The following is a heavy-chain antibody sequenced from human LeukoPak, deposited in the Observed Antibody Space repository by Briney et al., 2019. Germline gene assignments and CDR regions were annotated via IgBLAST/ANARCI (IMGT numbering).Heavy chain of an antibody. D-gene: IGHD2-15*01. J-gene: IGHJ4*02. CDR3: ARESGVVAATVFIYYFDY. V-gene: IGHV1-69*05. CDR1: GRTFSSYA. CDR2: IIPIFGTA. Sequence: ASVKVSCKASGRTFSSYAISWVRQAPGQGLEWMGRIIPIFGTANYAQKFQGRVTITTDESTSTAYMELSSLRSEDTAVYYCARESGVVAATVFIYYFDYWGQGTLVTVSS.